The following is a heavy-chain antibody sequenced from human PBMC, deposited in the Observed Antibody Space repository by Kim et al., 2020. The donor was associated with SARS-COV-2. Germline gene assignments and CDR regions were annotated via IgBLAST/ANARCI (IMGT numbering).Heavy chain of an antibody. Sequence: YAASVKGRVTISRDDSKSIAYLRMNSLKIEDTAAYYCARAKYGDYWFDPWGQGALVTVSA. CDR3: ARAKYGDYWFDP. V-gene: IGHV3-49*02. D-gene: IGHD4-17*01. J-gene: IGHJ5*02.